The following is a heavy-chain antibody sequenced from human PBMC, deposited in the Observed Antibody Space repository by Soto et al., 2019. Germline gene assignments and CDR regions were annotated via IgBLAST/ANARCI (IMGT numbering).Heavy chain of an antibody. Sequence: QITLKESGPTLVRPTQTLTLTCTVSGFSLDTCGVGVGWIRQSPGKAPEWLALIYWDDDKRYSPSLTNRLTITKDTSKNQVVLTVTNMDPVDTVTYYCARALGSWGSYYVDRWGQGTLVTVSS. CDR3: ARALGSWGSYYVDR. CDR2: IYWDDDK. J-gene: IGHJ4*02. CDR1: GFSLDTCGVG. V-gene: IGHV2-5*02. D-gene: IGHD3-16*01.